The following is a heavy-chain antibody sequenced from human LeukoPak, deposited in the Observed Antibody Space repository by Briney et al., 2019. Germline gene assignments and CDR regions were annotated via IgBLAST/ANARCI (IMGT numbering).Heavy chain of an antibody. V-gene: IGHV3-21*01. Sequence: NPGGSLRLSCAASGFTFSDFGMKWVRQAPGKGLEWVSSISSSSSYIYYADSVKGRFTISRDNAKNSLYLQMNSLRAEDTAVYYCARDLTSIAVAGPFGYWGQGTMVTVSS. CDR2: ISSSSSYI. J-gene: IGHJ4*02. CDR3: ARDLTSIAVAGPFGY. D-gene: IGHD6-19*01. CDR1: GFTFSDFG.